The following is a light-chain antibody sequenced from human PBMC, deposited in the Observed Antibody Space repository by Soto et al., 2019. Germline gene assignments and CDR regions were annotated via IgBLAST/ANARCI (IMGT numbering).Light chain of an antibody. V-gene: IGKV3-15*01. CDR1: QSVSSD. CDR3: QQYNKWPPLT. Sequence: EIVMTQSPATLSVSPGQRATLSCRASQSVSSDLAWYQQKPGQAPRLLSYDASTRATGIPVRFSGSGSGTEFTLTISSRQSEDVALYYCQQYNKWPPLTFGGGNKVEI. J-gene: IGKJ4*01. CDR2: DAS.